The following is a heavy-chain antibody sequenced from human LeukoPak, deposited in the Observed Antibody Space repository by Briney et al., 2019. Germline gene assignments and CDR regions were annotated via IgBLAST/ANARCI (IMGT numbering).Heavy chain of an antibody. CDR2: VYYSGST. V-gene: IGHV4-59*01. CDR1: GGSFEHYF. CDR3: ASHRRSHGSEY. D-gene: IGHD3-10*01. Sequence: SETLFLTCTVSGGSFEHYFWSWIRQPPGKGLEWIGYVYYSGSTDYSPSLKSRLTISADTSKHQFSLRLTSVTAADTAIYYCASHRRSHGSEYWGQGTLVTVSS. J-gene: IGHJ4*02.